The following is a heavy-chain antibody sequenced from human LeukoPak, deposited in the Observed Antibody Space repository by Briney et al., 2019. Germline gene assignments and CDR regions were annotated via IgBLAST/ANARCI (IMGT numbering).Heavy chain of an antibody. CDR2: FYASGST. D-gene: IGHD1-26*01. CDR3: ARVHGVVGAPDTFDI. Sequence: PLETLSLTCTVSGGSISSYYWSWIRQPAGKGLEWIGRFYASGSTTYNPSLKSRVTMSIDTSKNQFSLKLSSVTAADTAVYYCARVHGVVGAPDTFDIRGQGTPVTVSS. J-gene: IGHJ3*02. CDR1: GGSISSYY. V-gene: IGHV4-4*07.